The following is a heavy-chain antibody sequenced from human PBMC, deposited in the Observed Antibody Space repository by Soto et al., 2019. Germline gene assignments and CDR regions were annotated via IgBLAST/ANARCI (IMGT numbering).Heavy chain of an antibody. J-gene: IGHJ5*02. CDR3: ARIGVVVAAKGGGWFDP. Sequence: QVTLKESGPVLVKPTETLTLTCTVSGFSLSNARMGVSWIRQPPGKALEWLAHIFSNDEKSYSTSLKSRLTISKDTSKSQVVLTMTNMDPVDTATYYWARIGVVVAAKGGGWFDPWGQGTLVTVSS. V-gene: IGHV2-26*01. D-gene: IGHD2-15*01. CDR2: IFSNDEK. CDR1: GFSLSNARMG.